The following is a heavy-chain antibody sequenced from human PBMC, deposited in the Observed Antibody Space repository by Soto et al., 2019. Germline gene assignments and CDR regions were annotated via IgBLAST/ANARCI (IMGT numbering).Heavy chain of an antibody. Sequence: EVQLLESGGGLVQPGGSLRLSCAASGFTFSSYAMNWVRLAPGKGLEWVSVISGSGGSTYYADSVKGRFTNSRDNSKNTLYLQMNSLRAEDTAVYYCAKRATGTYFDYWGQGTLVTVSS. CDR2: ISGSGGST. CDR3: AKRATGTYFDY. CDR1: GFTFSSYA. D-gene: IGHD1-1*01. V-gene: IGHV3-23*01. J-gene: IGHJ4*02.